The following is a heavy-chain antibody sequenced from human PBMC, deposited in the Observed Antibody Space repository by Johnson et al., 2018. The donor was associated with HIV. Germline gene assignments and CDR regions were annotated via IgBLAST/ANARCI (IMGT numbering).Heavy chain of an antibody. D-gene: IGHD3-10*01. V-gene: IGHV3-66*02. CDR2: IYRDGST. J-gene: IGHJ3*01. Sequence: VQLVESGGGLVQPGGSLRLSCAASGFTFSDYYMSWVRQAPGKGLEWVSFIYRDGSTFYADSVKGRFTISRDSSKNTLYLQMNSLRPEDTAVYYCAKGMGLSIGELSDAFHFWGLGTVVTVSS. CDR1: GFTFSDYY. CDR3: AKGMGLSIGELSDAFHF.